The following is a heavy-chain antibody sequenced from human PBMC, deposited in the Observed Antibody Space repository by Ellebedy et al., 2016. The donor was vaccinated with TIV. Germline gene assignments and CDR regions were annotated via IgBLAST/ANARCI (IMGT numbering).Heavy chain of an antibody. D-gene: IGHD3-22*01. CDR2: MKQDGSET. J-gene: IGHJ3*02. CDR3: ARRRDSNHYDSKDAFDI. V-gene: IGHV3-7*03. Sequence: PGGSLRLSCVASGFTFTRHWMSWVRQAPEKGLEWVANMKQDGSETNYVDSVNGRFTISRDNAKNSLHLQMNSLRAEDTAVYYCARRRDSNHYDSKDAFDIWGQGTMVTVSS. CDR1: GFTFTRHW.